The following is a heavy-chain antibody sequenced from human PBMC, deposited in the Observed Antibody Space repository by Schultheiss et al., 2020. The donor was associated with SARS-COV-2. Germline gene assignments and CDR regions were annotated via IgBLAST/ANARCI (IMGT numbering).Heavy chain of an antibody. Sequence: GGSLRLSCAASGFTFSSYAMSWVRQAPGKGLEWVSAISGSGGSTYYTDSVKGRFTISRDNSKNTLYLQMNSLRAEDTAVYYCARDVLSRWAAAGTSDWFDPWGQGTLVTVSS. V-gene: IGHV3-23*01. CDR1: GFTFSSYA. J-gene: IGHJ5*02. D-gene: IGHD6-13*01. CDR3: ARDVLSRWAAAGTSDWFDP. CDR2: ISGSGGST.